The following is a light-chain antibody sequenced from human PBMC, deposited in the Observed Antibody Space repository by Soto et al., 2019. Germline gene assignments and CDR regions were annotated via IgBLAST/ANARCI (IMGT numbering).Light chain of an antibody. J-gene: IGLJ3*02. V-gene: IGLV1-44*01. CDR3: AAWHDSLNGRV. CDR2: SNN. CDR1: SSNIGSNT. Sequence: QSVLTQPPSASGTPGQRVTISCSGSSSNIGSNTVNWYQQLPGTAPKLLIYSNNQRPSGVPDRFSGSKSGTSASLAISGLQSEDEADYYCAAWHDSLNGRVLGGGTKVTVL.